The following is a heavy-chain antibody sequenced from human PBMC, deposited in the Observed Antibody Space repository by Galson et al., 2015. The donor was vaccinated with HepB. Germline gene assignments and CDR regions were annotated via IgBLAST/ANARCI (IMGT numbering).Heavy chain of an antibody. V-gene: IGHV3-23*01. Sequence: SLRLSCAASGFTFNTYAMSWVRQAPGKGLERVSAISGSGISIYYAGSVKGRFTISRDNSKNTVSLQMNSLRAEDTAIYYCAKDLKKTHVWSGYTSDYMDVWVKGTTVIVS. CDR3: AKDLKKTHVWSGYTSDYMDV. CDR2: ISGSGISI. D-gene: IGHD3-3*02. J-gene: IGHJ6*03. CDR1: GFTFNTYA.